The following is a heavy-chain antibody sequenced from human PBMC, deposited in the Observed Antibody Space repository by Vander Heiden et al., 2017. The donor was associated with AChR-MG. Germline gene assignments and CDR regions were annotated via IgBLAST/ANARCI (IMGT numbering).Heavy chain of an antibody. D-gene: IGHD4-17*01. Sequence: EVQLLESGGGLVQPGGSLRLYCAASGFTFSSYAMSWVRQAPGKGLEWVSAISGSCGSTYYADSVKGRFTISRDNSKNTLYLQMNSLRAEDTAVYYCANYYGDYGPWYFDLWGRGTLVTVSS. J-gene: IGHJ2*01. V-gene: IGHV3-23*01. CDR2: ISGSCGST. CDR3: ANYYGDYGPWYFDL. CDR1: GFTFSSYA.